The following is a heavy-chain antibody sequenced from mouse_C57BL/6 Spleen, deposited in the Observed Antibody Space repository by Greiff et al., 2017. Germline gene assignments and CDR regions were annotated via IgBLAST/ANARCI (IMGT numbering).Heavy chain of an antibody. CDR1: GYTFTSYW. J-gene: IGHJ2*01. D-gene: IGHD1-1*01. CDR2: IYPSDSET. CDR3: ARNNYGRSDFDY. Sequence: QVQLQQPGAELVRPGSSVKLSCKASGYTFTSYWMDWVKQRPGQGLEWIGNIYPSDSETHYNQKFKDKATLTVDKSSSTAYMQLSSLTSEDSAVYYCARNNYGRSDFDYWGQGTTLTVSS. V-gene: IGHV1-61*01.